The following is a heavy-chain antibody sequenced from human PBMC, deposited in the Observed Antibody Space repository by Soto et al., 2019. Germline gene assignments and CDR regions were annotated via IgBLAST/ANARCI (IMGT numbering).Heavy chain of an antibody. CDR1: GYTFTSYA. CDR3: ARAAYYYESSGYYPGDY. Sequence: ASVKVSCKASGYTFTSYAMHWVRQAPGQRLEWMGWINAGNSDTTYSQKFQGRVTITSDTSASTAYMEVSSLRSEDTAVYYCARAAYYYESSGYYPGDYWGQGTLVTVSS. CDR2: INAGNSDT. D-gene: IGHD3-22*01. J-gene: IGHJ4*02. V-gene: IGHV1-3*01.